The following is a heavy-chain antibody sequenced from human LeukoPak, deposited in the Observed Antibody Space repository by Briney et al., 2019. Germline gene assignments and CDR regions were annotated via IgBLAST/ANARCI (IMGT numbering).Heavy chain of an antibody. CDR2: IYHSGST. V-gene: IGHV4-30-2*01. D-gene: IGHD6-19*01. Sequence: PSETLSLTCTVSGGSISSGGYYWSWIRQPPGKGLEWIGYIYHSGSTYYNPSLKSRVTISVDRSKNQFSLKLSSVTAADTAVYYCARAGGLGDAFDIWGQGTMVTVSS. CDR3: ARAGGLGDAFDI. J-gene: IGHJ3*02. CDR1: GGSISSGGYY.